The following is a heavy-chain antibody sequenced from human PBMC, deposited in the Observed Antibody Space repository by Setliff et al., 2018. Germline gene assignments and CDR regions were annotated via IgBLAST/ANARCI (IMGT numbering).Heavy chain of an antibody. CDR2: FFYSGDT. J-gene: IGHJ4*02. CDR3: ARDRTYYGSGTYTRYFDY. CDR1: GVSISNSDYY. Sequence: LSLTCTVSGVSISNSDYYWGWTRQPPGKGLEWIGFFFYSGDTKSNPSLKSRVTMSVDTSKNQFSLKLNSVTAADTAVYYCARDRTYYGSGTYTRYFDYWGQGTLVTVSS. V-gene: IGHV4-61*08. D-gene: IGHD3-10*01.